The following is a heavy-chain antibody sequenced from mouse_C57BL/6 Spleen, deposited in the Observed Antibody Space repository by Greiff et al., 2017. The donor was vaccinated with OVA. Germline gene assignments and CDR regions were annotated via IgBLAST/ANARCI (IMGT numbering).Heavy chain of an antibody. V-gene: IGHV1-59*01. CDR2: IDPSDSYT. J-gene: IGHJ2*01. D-gene: IGHD3-3*01. CDR3: ARGDSCFDY. Sequence: QVQLQQPGAELVRPGTSVKLSCKASGYTFTSYWMHWVKQRPGQGLEWIGVIDPSDSYTNYNQKFKGKATLTVDTSSSTAYMQLSSLTSEDSAVYYCARGDSCFDYWGKGTTLTVSS. CDR1: GYTFTSYW.